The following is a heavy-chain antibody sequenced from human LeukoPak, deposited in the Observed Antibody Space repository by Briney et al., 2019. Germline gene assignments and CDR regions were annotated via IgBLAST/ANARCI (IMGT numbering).Heavy chain of an antibody. D-gene: IGHD6-19*01. CDR3: ARAPQWLVSGYFDY. J-gene: IGHJ4*02. Sequence: ASETLSLTCTVSGGSISSGGYYWSWIRQHPGKGLEWIGYIYYSGSTYYNPSLKSRVTISVDTSKNQFSLKLSSVTAADTAVYYCARAPQWLVSGYFDYWGQGTLVTVSS. CDR2: IYYSGST. CDR1: GGSISSGGYY. V-gene: IGHV4-31*03.